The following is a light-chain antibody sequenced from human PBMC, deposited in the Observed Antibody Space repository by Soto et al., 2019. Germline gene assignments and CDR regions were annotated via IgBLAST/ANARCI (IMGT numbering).Light chain of an antibody. Sequence: EIVLTQSPGSLSLSPGERATLSCRARQSVDSSFFAWYQQKPGQAPRLLIYGASNRATGIPDRFSGRGSGTYFTLTITGLEPEDFAVYYCQQYVSSVTFGQGTKVEIK. CDR3: QQYVSSVT. CDR1: QSVDSSF. J-gene: IGKJ1*01. V-gene: IGKV3-20*01. CDR2: GAS.